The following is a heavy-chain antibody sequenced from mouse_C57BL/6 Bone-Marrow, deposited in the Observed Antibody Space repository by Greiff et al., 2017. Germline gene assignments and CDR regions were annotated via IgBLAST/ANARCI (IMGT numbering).Heavy chain of an antibody. CDR3: TTVSFITTVVAPSRWDFDV. J-gene: IGHJ1*03. D-gene: IGHD1-1*01. Sequence: VQLKESGAELVRPGASVKLSCTASGFNIKDDYMHWVQQRPEQGLEWIGRIDPANGDTEYASKFPGKATITADTSSNAAYLQRSSLTSEDTAVYDCTTVSFITTVVAPSRWDFDVWGTGTTVTVSS. CDR2: IDPANGDT. V-gene: IGHV14-4*01. CDR1: GFNIKDDY.